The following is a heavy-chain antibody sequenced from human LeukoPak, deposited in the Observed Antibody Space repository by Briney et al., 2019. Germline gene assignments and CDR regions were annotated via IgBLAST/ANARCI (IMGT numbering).Heavy chain of an antibody. CDR1: GGSIRSGGYY. CDR2: IYYSRST. CDR3: ARVVKGCGGDCYQYYFDY. J-gene: IGHJ4*02. Sequence: SETQSLTCTVSGGSIRSGGYYWSWIRQHPGKGLEWIGYIYYSRSTYYNPSLKSRVTISVDTSKNQFSLKLSSVTAADTAVYYCARVVKGCGGDCYQYYFDYWGQGTLVTVSS. V-gene: IGHV4-31*03. D-gene: IGHD2-21*02.